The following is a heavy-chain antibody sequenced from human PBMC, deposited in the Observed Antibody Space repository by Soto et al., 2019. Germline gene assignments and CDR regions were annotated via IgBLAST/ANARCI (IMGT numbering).Heavy chain of an antibody. CDR1: GYSFTNFY. V-gene: IGHV1-46*03. D-gene: IGHD3-3*01. Sequence: QVQLVQSGAEVKKPGASVKVSCKTSGYSFTNFYIHWVRRAPGQGFEWMGIVNPNGGGTSYPQKCRGRVTMTKDTSTSTVYMELSSLGSEDTAVYYCARDPSPQHYENHFDYWGQGTLVTVSS. CDR2: VNPNGGGT. CDR3: ARDPSPQHYENHFDY. J-gene: IGHJ4*02.